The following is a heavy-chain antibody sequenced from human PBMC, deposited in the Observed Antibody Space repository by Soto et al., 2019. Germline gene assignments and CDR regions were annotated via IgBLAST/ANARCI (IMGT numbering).Heavy chain of an antibody. D-gene: IGHD1-26*01. V-gene: IGHV3-15*01. CDR1: GFTFSNAW. Sequence: PGGSLRLSCAASGFTFSNAWMSWVRQAPGKGLEWVGRIKSKTDGGTTDYAAPVKGRFTISRDDSKNTLYLQMNSLKTEDTAVYYCTTDLVTIVGATNPDYWGQGTLVTVSS. CDR2: IKSKTDGGTT. J-gene: IGHJ4*02. CDR3: TTDLVTIVGATNPDY.